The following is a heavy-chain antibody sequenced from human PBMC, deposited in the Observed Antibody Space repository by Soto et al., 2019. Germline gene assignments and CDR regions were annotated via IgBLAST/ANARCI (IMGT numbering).Heavy chain of an antibody. J-gene: IGHJ4*02. Sequence: QIQLVQSEAEVKKPGASVKVSCKASGYTFATYGISWVRQAPGQGLVWMGWVSGFSGNTKYAQTFQGRVTMTADTSTSTASMELRSLRSDDTAVYYCARGTSIDYWGQGTLVTVSS. V-gene: IGHV1-18*01. CDR1: GYTFATYG. CDR3: ARGTSIDY. CDR2: VSGFSGNT. D-gene: IGHD2-2*01.